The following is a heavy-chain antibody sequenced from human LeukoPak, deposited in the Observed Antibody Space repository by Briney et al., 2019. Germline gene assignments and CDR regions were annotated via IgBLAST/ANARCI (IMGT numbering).Heavy chain of an antibody. CDR2: INPNSGNT. V-gene: IGHV1-2*02. CDR1: GHAFTGYY. J-gene: IGHJ4*02. D-gene: IGHD1-26*01. Sequence: ASVKVSCKASGHAFTGYYMHWVRQAPGQGLEWMGWINPNSGNTNYAQKFQGRVTMTRDTSISTAYMELSRLRSDDTAVYYCARPNSVGPTVYFDYWGQGTLVTVSS. CDR3: ARPNSVGPTVYFDY.